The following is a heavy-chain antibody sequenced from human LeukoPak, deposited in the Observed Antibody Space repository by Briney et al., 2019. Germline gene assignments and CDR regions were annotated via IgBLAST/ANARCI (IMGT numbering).Heavy chain of an antibody. Sequence: GGSPRLPCAASGFPVSGNYMSWVRQAPGKGLQWVSTIYKEGNTFYADSVMGRFTLSRDNSKNTLYLQMNSLRAEDTAIYYCARESVTSGWYLYWGQGTLVTVSS. CDR3: ARESVTSGWYLY. CDR1: GFPVSGNY. D-gene: IGHD6-19*01. V-gene: IGHV3-53*01. CDR2: IYKEGNT. J-gene: IGHJ4*02.